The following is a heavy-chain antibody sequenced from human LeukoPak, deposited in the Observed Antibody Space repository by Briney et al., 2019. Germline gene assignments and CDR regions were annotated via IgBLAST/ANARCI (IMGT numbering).Heavy chain of an antibody. CDR2: RWYDGSNK. Sequence: GGSLRLSCAASGFTFSSYCIHWVRQAPGKGLEWVALRWYDGSNKYYADSVKGRFTISRDNSKNTLYLQMNSLRAEDTAVYYCAREVSSSSWALPCYYYYGMDVWGQGTPVTVSS. CDR1: GFTFSSYC. J-gene: IGHJ6*02. V-gene: IGHV3-33*01. CDR3: AREVSSSSWALPCYYYYGMDV. D-gene: IGHD6-13*01.